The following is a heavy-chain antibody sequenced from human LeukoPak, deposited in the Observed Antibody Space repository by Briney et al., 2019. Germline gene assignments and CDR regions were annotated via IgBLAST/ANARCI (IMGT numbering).Heavy chain of an antibody. J-gene: IGHJ4*02. CDR1: GFTFSSYA. Sequence: PGGSLRLSCAASGFTFSSYAVSWVRQAPGKGLEWVSAISGSGGSTYYADSVKGRFTISRDNSKNTLYLQMNSLRAEDTAVYYCAKDHGSSSWFDYWGQGTLVTVSS. D-gene: IGHD6-13*01. CDR3: AKDHGSSSWFDY. CDR2: ISGSGGST. V-gene: IGHV3-23*01.